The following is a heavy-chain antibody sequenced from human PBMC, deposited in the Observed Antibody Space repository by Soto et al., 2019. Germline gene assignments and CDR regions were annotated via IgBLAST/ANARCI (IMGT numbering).Heavy chain of an antibody. V-gene: IGHV3-30*18. CDR2: ISYDGSNK. Sequence: GGSLRLSCAASGFTFSSYGMHWVRQAPGKGLEWVAVISYDGSNKYYADSVKGRFTISRDNSKNTLYLQMNSLRAEDTAVYYCAKDKDDIVVVPAALDYWGQGTLVTVSS. CDR1: GFTFSSYG. J-gene: IGHJ4*02. D-gene: IGHD2-2*01. CDR3: AKDKDDIVVVPAALDY.